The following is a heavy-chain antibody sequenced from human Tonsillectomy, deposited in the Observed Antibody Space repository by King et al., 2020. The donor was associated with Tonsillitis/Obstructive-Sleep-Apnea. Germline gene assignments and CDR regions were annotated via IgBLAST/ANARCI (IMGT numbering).Heavy chain of an antibody. CDR3: PKGAYYDIYTFFDY. CDR1: GGSISSSSYY. J-gene: IGHJ4*02. CDR2: LYYSGST. Sequence: QLQESGPGLVKPSETLSLTCTVSGGSISSSSYYWGWIRQPPGKGLEWIGSLYYSGSTYYNPSLKSRVTISVDTSKNQFSLKLSSVTAADTAVYYCPKGAYYDIYTFFDYWGQGTLVTVSS. V-gene: IGHV4-39*01. D-gene: IGHD3-9*01.